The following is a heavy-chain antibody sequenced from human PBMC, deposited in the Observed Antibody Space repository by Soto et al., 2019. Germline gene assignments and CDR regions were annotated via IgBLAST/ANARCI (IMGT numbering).Heavy chain of an antibody. J-gene: IGHJ6*02. CDR2: ISSSSSTI. CDR3: ARLPLGLGQGSGYYFYYGMDV. D-gene: IGHD2-15*01. V-gene: IGHV3-48*02. Sequence: GGSLRLSCAASGFTFSSYSMNWVRQAPGKGLEWVSYISSSSSTIYYADSVKGRFTISRDNAKNSLYLQMNSLRDEDTAVYYCARLPLGLGQGSGYYFYYGMDVWGQGPTVTSP. CDR1: GFTFSSYS.